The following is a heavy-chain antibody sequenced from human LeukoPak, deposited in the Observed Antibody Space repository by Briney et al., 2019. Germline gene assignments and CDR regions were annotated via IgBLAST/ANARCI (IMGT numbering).Heavy chain of an antibody. V-gene: IGHV3-11*06. J-gene: IGHJ4*02. CDR2: ISSDSTYT. Sequence: GGSLRLSCAVSGSTSSDYYMSWVRQAPGKGMECVSYISSDSTYTNYADSVRGRFTISRDNAKNSLYLQMNSLRAEDTAVYYCVRGGPYGDYDAYWGQGTLVTVSS. D-gene: IGHD4-17*01. CDR1: GSTSSDYY. CDR3: VRGGPYGDYDAY.